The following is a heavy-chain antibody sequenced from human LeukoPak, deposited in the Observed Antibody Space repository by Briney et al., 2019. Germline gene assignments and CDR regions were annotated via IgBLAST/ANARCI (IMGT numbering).Heavy chain of an antibody. CDR3: AREYNRGMIVGATSSSAFDI. D-gene: IGHD1-26*01. Sequence: SVKVSCKASGGTFSSYAISWVRQAPGQGLEWMGGIIPIFGTANYAQKFQGRVTITADKSTSTAYMELSSLRSEDTAVYYCAREYNRGMIVGATSSSAFDIWGQGTMVTVSS. J-gene: IGHJ3*02. V-gene: IGHV1-69*06. CDR1: GGTFSSYA. CDR2: IIPIFGTA.